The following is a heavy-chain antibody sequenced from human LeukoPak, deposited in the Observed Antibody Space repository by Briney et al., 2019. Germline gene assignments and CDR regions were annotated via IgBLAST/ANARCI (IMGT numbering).Heavy chain of an antibody. D-gene: IGHD1-1*01. J-gene: IGHJ5*02. CDR1: GLTFGTSA. CDR2: VSFDGSNE. Sequence: PGGSLRLSCADSGLTFGTSAMHWAPQAPGKGLEWVAVVSFDGSNEKYADSVRGRFTISRDNSKKMLYLQMNSLSREDTAVYYCVRGVGYTLLSWGQGTLVTVSS. V-gene: IGHV3-30-3*01. CDR3: VRGVGYTLLS.